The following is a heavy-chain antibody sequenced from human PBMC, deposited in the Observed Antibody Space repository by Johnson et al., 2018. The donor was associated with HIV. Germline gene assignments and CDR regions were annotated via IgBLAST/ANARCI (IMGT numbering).Heavy chain of an antibody. CDR1: GFTFSDYY. CDR3: ARAPRFGRVRGSAFDI. CDR2: IGTAGDT. V-gene: IGHV3-13*01. J-gene: IGHJ3*02. D-gene: IGHD3-10*01. Sequence: VQLVESGGGLVKPGGSLRLSCVASGFTFSDYYMSWIRQATGKGLEWVSAIGTAGDTYYPGSVKGRFTISRENAKNSLYLQMNSLRAGDTAVYYCARAPRFGRVRGSAFDIWGQGTMVTVSS.